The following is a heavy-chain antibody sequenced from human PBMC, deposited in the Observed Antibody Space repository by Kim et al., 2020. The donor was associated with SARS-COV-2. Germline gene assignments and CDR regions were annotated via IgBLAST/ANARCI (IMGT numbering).Heavy chain of an antibody. V-gene: IGHV4-59*01. CDR3: ARGDYNSAWHYFDY. J-gene: IGHJ4*02. CDR2: IYNTGST. CDR1: GGSNNAYY. D-gene: IGHD6-19*01. Sequence: SETLSLNCTVSGGSNNAYYWTWIRQPPGKGLEWIGYIYNTGSTNYNPSLKSRVTISGDTSRNQFSLKLSSVTTADTAVYYCARGDYNSAWHYFDYWGQGTLVTVSS.